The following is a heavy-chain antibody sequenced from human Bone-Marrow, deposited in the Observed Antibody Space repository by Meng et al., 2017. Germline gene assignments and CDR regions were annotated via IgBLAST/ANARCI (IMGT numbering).Heavy chain of an antibody. J-gene: IGHJ5*02. CDR2: VYYSGTT. V-gene: IGHV4-31*03. D-gene: IGHD3-22*01. Sequence: QVQLQESGPGLVKPSQTLSPTCTVSGGSISRGGYYWSWIRQHPGKGLEWIGYVYYSGTTDYNPSLKSRVTISADTSKNQFSLKLSAVTAADTAVYYCASTYYYDSTGPNWFGPWGQGTLVTVSS. CDR3: ASTYYYDSTGPNWFGP. CDR1: GGSISRGGYY.